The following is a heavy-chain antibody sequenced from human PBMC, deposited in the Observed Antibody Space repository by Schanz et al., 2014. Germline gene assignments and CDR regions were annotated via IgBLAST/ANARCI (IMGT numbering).Heavy chain of an antibody. D-gene: IGHD1-1*01. J-gene: IGHJ3*01. CDR1: GFTVSTNY. CDR2: LYTGGST. Sequence: EVQLVESGGGLIHPGGSLRLSCAVSGFTVSTNYMTWVRQAPGKGLECVSVLYTGGSTFYAESVRGRFFISRDSSKNTLFLHMNSLRAEDTAVYYCVRDAGRDAYNLAFDVWGQGTLVTVSS. CDR3: VRDAGRDAYNLAFDV. V-gene: IGHV3-53*01.